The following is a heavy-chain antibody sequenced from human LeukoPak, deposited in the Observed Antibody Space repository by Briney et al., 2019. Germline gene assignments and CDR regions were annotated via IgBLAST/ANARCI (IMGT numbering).Heavy chain of an antibody. D-gene: IGHD1-1*01. CDR1: GYSFTSYW. CDR2: IYPGDSDT. V-gene: IGHV5-51*01. J-gene: IGHJ3*02. CDR3: ARKRDWNHKGTAFDI. Sequence: GESLKISCKGSGYSFTSYWIGWVRQMPGKGLEWMGIIYPGDSDTRYSPSFQGQVTISADKSISTAYLQWSSLKASDTAMYYCARKRDWNHKGTAFDIWGQGTMVTVSS.